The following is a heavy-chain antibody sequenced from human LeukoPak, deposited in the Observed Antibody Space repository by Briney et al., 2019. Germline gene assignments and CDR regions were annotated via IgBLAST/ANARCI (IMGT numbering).Heavy chain of an antibody. Sequence: GGSLRLSCAASGFTFSSYAMSWVRQAPGRGLECVSAICGSGGSTYYADSVKGRFTISRDNSKNTLYLQMNSLRAEDTAVYYCAKDDWEQLPRFDDWGQGTLVTVSS. V-gene: IGHV3-23*01. J-gene: IGHJ4*02. CDR3: AKDDWEQLPRFDD. D-gene: IGHD1-26*01. CDR2: ICGSGGST. CDR1: GFTFSSYA.